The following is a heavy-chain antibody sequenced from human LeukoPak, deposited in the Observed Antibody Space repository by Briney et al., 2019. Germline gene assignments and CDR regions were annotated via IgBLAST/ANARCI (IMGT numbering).Heavy chain of an antibody. CDR3: ARDSDYYDSSGFHFAAFDV. D-gene: IGHD3-22*01. CDR1: GFTFGSCA. Sequence: GGSLRLSCAASGFTFGSCAMSWVRQAPGKGLEYVASISNNGDSTSYANSVKDRFTISRDNSKNTLYLQMGSLRAEDMAVYYCARDSDYYDSSGFHFAAFDVWGQGTMVTVSS. V-gene: IGHV3-64*01. J-gene: IGHJ3*01. CDR2: ISNNGDST.